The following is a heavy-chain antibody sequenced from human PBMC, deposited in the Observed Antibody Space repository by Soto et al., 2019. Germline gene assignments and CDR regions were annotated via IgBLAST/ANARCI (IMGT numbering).Heavy chain of an antibody. J-gene: IGHJ4*02. CDR2: ISSSSSYI. D-gene: IGHD1-26*01. CDR1: GFTFSSYS. Sequence: GGSLRLSCAASGFTFSSYSMNWVRQAPGKGLEWVSSISSSSSYIYYADSVKGRFTISRDNAKNSLYLQMNSLRAEDTAVYYCARYSGSDWCLDYWGQGTLVTVSS. CDR3: ARYSGSDWCLDY. V-gene: IGHV3-21*04.